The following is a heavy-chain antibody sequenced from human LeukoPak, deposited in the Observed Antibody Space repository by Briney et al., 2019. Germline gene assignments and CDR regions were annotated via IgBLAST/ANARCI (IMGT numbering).Heavy chain of an antibody. Sequence: ASVKVSCKASGGTFSDYIVSWVRQAPGHGLEWMGGIIPLFGTVTYAQKFQGGVTITADDSTSTAYLQVNSLISEDAAVYYCALGTEVPTYWGQGALVTVSS. J-gene: IGHJ4*02. D-gene: IGHD1-1*01. V-gene: IGHV1-69*13. CDR3: ALGTEVPTY. CDR2: IIPLFGTV. CDR1: GGTFSDYI.